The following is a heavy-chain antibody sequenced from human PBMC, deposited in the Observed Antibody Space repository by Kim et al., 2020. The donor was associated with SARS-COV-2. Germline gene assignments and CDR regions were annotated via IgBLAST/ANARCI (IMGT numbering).Heavy chain of an antibody. CDR2: T. J-gene: IGHJ4*01. CDR3: ARGYISGPFDS. D-gene: IGHD6-19*01. Sequence: TGNADSMKGRFTISRDNAKNSLYLQMNSLRAEDTALYYCARGYISGPFDSWGHGTLVTVSS. V-gene: IGHV3-20*03.